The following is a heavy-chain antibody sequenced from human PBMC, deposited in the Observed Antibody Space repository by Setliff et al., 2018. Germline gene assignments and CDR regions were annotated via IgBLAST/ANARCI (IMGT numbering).Heavy chain of an antibody. Sequence: SETLSLTCTVSGGSISSYYWSWIRQPPGKGLEWIGYIYYSGSTNYNPSLKSRVTISVDTSKNQFSLKLSSVTAADTAVYYCARSPFPVDTVMVTTFDSWGQGTLVTSPQ. J-gene: IGHJ4*02. D-gene: IGHD5-18*01. CDR3: ARSPFPVDTVMVTTFDS. CDR2: IYYSGST. CDR1: GGSISSYY. V-gene: IGHV4-59*01.